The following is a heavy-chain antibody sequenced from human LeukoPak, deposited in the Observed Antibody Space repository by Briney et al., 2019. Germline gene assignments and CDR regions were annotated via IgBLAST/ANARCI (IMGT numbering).Heavy chain of an antibody. D-gene: IGHD3-3*01. CDR1: GGSISSYY. J-gene: IGHJ4*02. V-gene: IGHV4-4*07. CDR2: IYTSGST. Sequence: SETLSLTCTVSGGSISSYYWSWIRQPAGKGLEWIGRIYTSGSTNYNPSLKSRVTMSVDTSKNQFSLKLSSVTAADTAVYYCARSHYDFWSGPTDYWGQGTLVTVSS. CDR3: ARSHYDFWSGPTDY.